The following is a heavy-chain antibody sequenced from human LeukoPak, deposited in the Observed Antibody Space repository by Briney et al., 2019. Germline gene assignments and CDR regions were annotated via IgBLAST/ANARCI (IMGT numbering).Heavy chain of an antibody. D-gene: IGHD2-2*01. CDR3: PKEESGVPAAN. CDR2: ISGSGGNT. Sequence: PGGSLRLSCVASGFTFTRYAMGWVRQAPGKGPEWVSAISGSGGNTYYADSVKGRFTISRDNSKNTLYLQMNSLRAEDTAIYYCPKEESGVPAANWGQGTLVIVSS. J-gene: IGHJ4*02. V-gene: IGHV3-23*01. CDR1: GFTFTRYA.